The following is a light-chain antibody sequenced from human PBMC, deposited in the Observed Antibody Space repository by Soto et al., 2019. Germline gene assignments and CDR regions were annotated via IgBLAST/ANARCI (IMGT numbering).Light chain of an antibody. V-gene: IGKV1-39*01. CDR1: QSISTY. CDR2: GAS. CDR3: HSRA. Sequence: DIQMTQSPSALSASVGYRVTIICRASQSISTYLEWFQQKPGKAPKLLIYGASTLQSGVPSRFSGSGSETEFTLTISRLQPDDFATYFCHSRAFGQGTRLEIK. J-gene: IGKJ5*01.